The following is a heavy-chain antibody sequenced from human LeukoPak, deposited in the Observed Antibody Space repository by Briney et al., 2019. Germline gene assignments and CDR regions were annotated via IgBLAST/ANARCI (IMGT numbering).Heavy chain of an antibody. D-gene: IGHD3-22*01. J-gene: IGHJ4*02. CDR2: IYTSGST. CDR1: GGSISSGSYY. CDR3: ARVMRASWGYYYDSSGYYRN. Sequence: SQTLSLTCTVSGGSISSGSYYWSWIRQPAGKGLEWIGRIYTSGSTNYNPSLKSRVTISVDTSKNQFSLKLSSVTAADTAVYYCARVMRASWGYYYDSSGYYRNWGQGTLVTVSS. V-gene: IGHV4-61*02.